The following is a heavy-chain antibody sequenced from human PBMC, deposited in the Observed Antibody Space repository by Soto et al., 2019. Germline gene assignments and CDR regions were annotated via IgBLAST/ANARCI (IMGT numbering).Heavy chain of an antibody. Sequence: SETLSLTCTVSGGSISSGGYYWSWIRQHPGKGPEWVGYIHYSGSTFYKPSLKSRITMSVDTSNNQFSLKLTSVTAADTAVYYCARVHVMVVAGSTFDYWGHGTLVTVSS. D-gene: IGHD6-19*01. J-gene: IGHJ4*01. V-gene: IGHV4-31*03. CDR2: IHYSGST. CDR1: GGSISSGGYY. CDR3: ARVHVMVVAGSTFDY.